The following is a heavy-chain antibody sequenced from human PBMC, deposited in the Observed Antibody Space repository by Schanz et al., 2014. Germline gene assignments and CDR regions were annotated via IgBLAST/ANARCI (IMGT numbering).Heavy chain of an antibody. CDR2: ISPYTGNT. D-gene: IGHD3-16*01. J-gene: IGHJ2*01. CDR3: VRVPSRDVSFDL. CDR1: GYAFSDYG. V-gene: IGHV1-18*01. Sequence: QVQLEQSGAEVKKPGASVKVSCKTSGYAFSDYGITWVRQAPGQGLQWMGWISPYTGNTNYAQTLQGRITLTTDTSANTAYMELRSLRSDDTAHYYCVRVPSRDVSFDLWGRGTLVTVSS.